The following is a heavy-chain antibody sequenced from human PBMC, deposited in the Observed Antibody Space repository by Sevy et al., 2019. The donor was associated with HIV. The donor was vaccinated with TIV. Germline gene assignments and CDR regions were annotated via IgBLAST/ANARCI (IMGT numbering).Heavy chain of an antibody. D-gene: IGHD3-22*01. Sequence: GGSLRLSCAVSGFSFDSYGMTWVRQAPGKGLEWVSGISGSGTRTYYADSVKGRFIISRDNSKNTLYLQMNSLRSEDTAKYLRGEGGGGHYDPDEIGYYFYYYNMDVWGKGTTVTVSS. V-gene: IGHV3-23*01. CDR1: GFSFDSYG. CDR2: ISGSGTRT. J-gene: IGHJ6*03. CDR3: GEGGGGHYDPDEIGYYFYYYNMDV.